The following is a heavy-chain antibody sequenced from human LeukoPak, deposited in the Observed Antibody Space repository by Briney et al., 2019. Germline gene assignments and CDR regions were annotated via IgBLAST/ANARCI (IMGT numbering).Heavy chain of an antibody. V-gene: IGHV4-4*07. J-gene: IGHJ1*01. CDR2: VYTSRST. CDR1: GGSINSYY. Sequence: PSETLSLTCTVSGGSINSYYWSWIRQPAGKGLEWIGRVYTSRSTNYNPSLKSRVTMSVDTSKNQFSLKLTSVTAADTAVYYCATSATGDSSGYYYFHFQHWGQGALVTVSS. D-gene: IGHD3-22*01. CDR3: ATSATGDSSGYYYFHFQH.